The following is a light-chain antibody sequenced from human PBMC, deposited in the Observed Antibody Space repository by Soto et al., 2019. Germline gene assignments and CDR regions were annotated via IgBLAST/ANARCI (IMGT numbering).Light chain of an antibody. CDR1: HDIDNY. CDR2: VAS. J-gene: IGKJ1*01. V-gene: IGKV1-33*01. CDR3: QQYASYSPT. Sequence: DIQMTQSPSSLSASVGDTVTITCQASHDIDNYLNWYQQKPGKAPKLLIYVASNFETGVPSRFSGSGSGTEFTLTISSLQPDDFATYYCQQYASYSPTFGQGTKVDIK.